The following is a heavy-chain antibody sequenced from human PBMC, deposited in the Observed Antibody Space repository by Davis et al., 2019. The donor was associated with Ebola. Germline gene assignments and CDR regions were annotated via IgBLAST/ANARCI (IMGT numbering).Heavy chain of an antibody. CDR2: IYPGDSDT. D-gene: IGHD5-18*01. V-gene: IGHV5-51*01. CDR1: GYSFTSYW. Sequence: GESLKISCKGSGYSFTSYWIGWVRQMPGKGLEWMGIIYPGDSDTRYGPSFQGQVTISADKSISTAYLQWSSLKASDTAMYYCARHEGPGYSYGYWYFDLWGRGTLVTVSS. CDR3: ARHEGPGYSYGYWYFDL. J-gene: IGHJ2*01.